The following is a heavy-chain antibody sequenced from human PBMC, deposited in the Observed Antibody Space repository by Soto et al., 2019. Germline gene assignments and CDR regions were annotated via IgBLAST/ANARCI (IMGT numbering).Heavy chain of an antibody. CDR1: GYTFTSYG. D-gene: IGHD1-20*01. J-gene: IGHJ4*02. V-gene: IGHV1-18*01. CDR2: ISAYNGNT. Sequence: GASVKVSCKASGYTFTSYGISWVRQAPGQGLEWMGWISAYNGNTNYAQKLQGRVTMTTDTSTSTAYMELSSLRSEDTDVYYCAREIMRGITKAGPFDSGGQGTLVKVSS. CDR3: AREIMRGITKAGPFDS.